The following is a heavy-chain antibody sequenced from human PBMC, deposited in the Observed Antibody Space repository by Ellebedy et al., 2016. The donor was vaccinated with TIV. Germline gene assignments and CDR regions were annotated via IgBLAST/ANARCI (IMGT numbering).Heavy chain of an antibody. D-gene: IGHD6-19*01. V-gene: IGHV1-24*01. CDR3: AEGSGGYFDL. Sequence: AASVKVSCKVSGYTLTELSMHWVRQAPGKGLEWMGGFDPEDGETIYAQKFQGRVTMTEDTSTDTAYMELSSLRYEDTAVYYCAEGSGGYFDLWGRGTLVTVSS. CDR1: GYTLTELS. J-gene: IGHJ2*01. CDR2: FDPEDGET.